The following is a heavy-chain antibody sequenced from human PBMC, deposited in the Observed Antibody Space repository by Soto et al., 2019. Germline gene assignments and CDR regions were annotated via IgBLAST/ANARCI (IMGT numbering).Heavy chain of an antibody. J-gene: IGHJ4*02. V-gene: IGHV1-69*01. Sequence: QVQLVQSGAEVKKPGSSVKVSCKASGGTFSSYAISWVRQAPGQGLEWMGGIIPIFGTANYAQKFQGRVTITADESTRPALKELSSLRSEDTAVFYRAGGGVVLGWLSYYWGQGTLVTVS. CDR3: AGGGVVLGWLSYY. D-gene: IGHD3-3*01. CDR2: IIPIFGTA. CDR1: GGTFSSYA.